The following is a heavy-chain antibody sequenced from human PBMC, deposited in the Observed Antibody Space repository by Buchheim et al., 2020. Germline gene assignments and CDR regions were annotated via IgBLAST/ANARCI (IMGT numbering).Heavy chain of an antibody. Sequence: EVQLVESGGGLVQPGGSLRLSCEASGFTFSSYSMNWVRQAPGKGLEWVAYISSSSRTIYSADSVKGRFTISRDNAKNSLYLQMNSLRDEDTAVYYCARDLREAHVESGGRIWGQGTL. J-gene: IGHJ4*02. CDR2: ISSSSRTI. V-gene: IGHV3-48*02. CDR1: GFTFSSYS. D-gene: IGHD2-15*01. CDR3: ARDLREAHVESGGRI.